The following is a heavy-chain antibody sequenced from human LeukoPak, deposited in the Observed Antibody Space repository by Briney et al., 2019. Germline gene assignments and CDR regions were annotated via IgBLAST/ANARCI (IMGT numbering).Heavy chain of an antibody. Sequence: SQTLSLTCTVSGGSISSGDYYWSWIRQPPGKGLEWIGYIYYSGSTYYNPSLKSRVTISVDTSKNQFSLKLSSVTAAGTAVYYCARFTLYYDFWSGPSAPNYFDYWGQGTLVTVSS. J-gene: IGHJ4*02. V-gene: IGHV4-30-4*08. CDR3: ARFTLYYDFWSGPSAPNYFDY. CDR1: GGSISSGDYY. D-gene: IGHD3-3*01. CDR2: IYYSGST.